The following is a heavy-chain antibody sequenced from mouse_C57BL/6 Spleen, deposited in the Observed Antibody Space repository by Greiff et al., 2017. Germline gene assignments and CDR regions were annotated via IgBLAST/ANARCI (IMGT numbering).Heavy chain of an antibody. V-gene: IGHV1-82*01. D-gene: IGHD4-1*01. J-gene: IGHJ2*01. Sequence: QVQLQQSGPELVKPGASVKISCKASGYAFSSSWMNWVKQRPGKGLEWIGRIYPGDGDTNYNGKFKGKATLTADKSSSTAYMQLSSLTSEDSAVYFCARTGREGTGTNDFDYWGQGTTLTVSS. CDR3: ARTGREGTGTNDFDY. CDR2: IYPGDGDT. CDR1: GYAFSSSW.